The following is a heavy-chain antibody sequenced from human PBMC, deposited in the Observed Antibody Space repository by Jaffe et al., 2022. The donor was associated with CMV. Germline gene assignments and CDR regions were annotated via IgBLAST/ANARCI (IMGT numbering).Heavy chain of an antibody. CDR3: ARGRVPIVVVVAATTGSDY. J-gene: IGHJ4*02. CDR1: GYTFTSYA. D-gene: IGHD2-15*01. Sequence: QVQLVQSGAEVKKPGASVKVSCKASGYTFTSYAMHWVRQAPGQRLEWMGWINAGNGNTKYSQKFQGRVTITRDTSASTAYMELSSLRSEDTAVYYCARGRVPIVVVVAATTGSDYWGQGTLVTVSS. V-gene: IGHV1-3*01. CDR2: INAGNGNT.